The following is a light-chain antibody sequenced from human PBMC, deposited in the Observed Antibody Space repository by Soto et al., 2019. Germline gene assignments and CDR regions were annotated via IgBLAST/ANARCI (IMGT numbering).Light chain of an antibody. J-gene: IGKJ2*01. CDR2: GAS. CDR1: QSVSSSY. CDR3: QKYGSSPYT. V-gene: IGKV3-20*01. Sequence: EIVLTQSPGTLSLSPGERATLSCRASQSVSSSYLAWYQQKPGQAPRLLIYGASSRATGIPDRFSGSGSGTDFTLTISRLEPEDVAVYYCQKYGSSPYTFGQGPKLEIK.